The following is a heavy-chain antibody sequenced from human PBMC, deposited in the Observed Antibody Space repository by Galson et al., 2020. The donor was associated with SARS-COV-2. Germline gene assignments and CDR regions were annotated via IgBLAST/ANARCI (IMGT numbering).Heavy chain of an antibody. Sequence: GESLKISCVTSGLTFSSYWMHWVRQVPGKGPVWVSRINSDGSTTDYADSVKGRFTISRDNAKATLFLQMNSLRDEDTAVYYCAGPSLGIWGQGTLVTVSS. CDR3: AGPSLGI. J-gene: IGHJ4*02. D-gene: IGHD1-1*01. CDR1: GLTFSSYW. V-gene: IGHV3-74*01. CDR2: INSDGSTT.